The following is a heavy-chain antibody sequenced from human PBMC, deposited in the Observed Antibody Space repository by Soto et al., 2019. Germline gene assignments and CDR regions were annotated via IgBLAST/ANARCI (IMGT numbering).Heavy chain of an antibody. Sequence: QVQLVESGGGVVQPGRSLRLSCAASGFTFSSYGMHWVRQAPGKGLEWVAVISYDGSNKYYADSVKGRFTISRDNSKNTLYLQMNSLRADDTAVYYCAKDTRYCGGDCYAYYYYYGMDVWGQGTTVTVSS. D-gene: IGHD2-21*02. V-gene: IGHV3-30*18. CDR1: GFTFSSYG. CDR3: AKDTRYCGGDCYAYYYYYGMDV. J-gene: IGHJ6*02. CDR2: ISYDGSNK.